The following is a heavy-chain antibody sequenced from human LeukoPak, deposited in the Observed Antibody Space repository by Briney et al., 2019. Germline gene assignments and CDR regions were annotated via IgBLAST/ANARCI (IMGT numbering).Heavy chain of an antibody. V-gene: IGHV3-23*01. D-gene: IGHD2-21*02. CDR1: GFTFRSYV. CDR3: AKDRLLNCRGDCYIFDY. CDR2: ISGSGDST. J-gene: IGHJ4*02. Sequence: RGSLRLSCVASGFTFRSYVMNWVRQTPGKGLEWVSSISGSGDSTFYADSVKGRFSISRDNSKNTLYLQVNGLRTEDTAVYYCAKDRLLNCRGDCYIFDYWGQGTVVTVSS.